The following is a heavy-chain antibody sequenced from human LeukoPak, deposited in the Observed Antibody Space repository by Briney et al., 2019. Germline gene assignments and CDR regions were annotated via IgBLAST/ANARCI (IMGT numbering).Heavy chain of an antibody. Sequence: GGSLRLSCAASGFTFSTYWMSWVRQPPGKGLEWVANIKQDGSEKYYVDSVKGRFTISRDNTKNSLSLQMNSLRVEDTAVYYCARVRSMGEDYYYYGMDVWGQGTTVTVSS. D-gene: IGHD1-26*01. V-gene: IGHV3-7*05. J-gene: IGHJ6*02. CDR1: GFTFSTYW. CDR3: ARVRSMGEDYYYYGMDV. CDR2: IKQDGSEK.